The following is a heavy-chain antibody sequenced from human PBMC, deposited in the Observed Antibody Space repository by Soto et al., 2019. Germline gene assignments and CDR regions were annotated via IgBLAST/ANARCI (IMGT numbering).Heavy chain of an antibody. CDR2: INPLPTSGST. J-gene: IGHJ4*02. V-gene: IGHV1-46*01. CDR3: ARDLAAAAY. CDR1: GYIFTNYY. Sequence: QVQLVQSGAEVKKPGASVKVSCKASGYIFTNYYIHWVRQAPRQGLEWMAIINPLPTSGSTNYAQEFQGRVTVTRDTSTSTVYMELNSLRSDDTAIYYCARDLAAAAYWGQGTLVTVSS. D-gene: IGHD6-13*01.